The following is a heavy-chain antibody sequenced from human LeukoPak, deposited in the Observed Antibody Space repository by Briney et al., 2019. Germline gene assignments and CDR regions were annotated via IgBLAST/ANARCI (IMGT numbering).Heavy chain of an antibody. D-gene: IGHD3-10*01. CDR3: ARESPHYYGSGNYYYYYGMDV. J-gene: IGHJ6*02. Sequence: GATVKVSCKASGYTFTGYYMHWVRQAPGQGLEWMGIINPSGGGTSYAQKSQGRVTMTRDTSTSTVYMELSSLRSEDTAVYNCARESPHYYGSGNYYYYYGMDVWGQGTTVTVSS. V-gene: IGHV1-46*01. CDR2: INPSGGGT. CDR1: GYTFTGYY.